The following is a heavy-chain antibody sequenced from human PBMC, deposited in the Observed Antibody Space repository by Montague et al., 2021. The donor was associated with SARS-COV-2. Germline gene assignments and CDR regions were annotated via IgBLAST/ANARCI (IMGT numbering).Heavy chain of an antibody. CDR1: GGSISSYY. CDR3: AGAEAATGTPDDP. J-gene: IGHJ5*02. Sequence: SETLSLTCSVSGGSISSYYWSWIRQPAGKGLEWIGRIYGSGSTNYNSSLKSRVALLVDSSKNQFSLRLTSVTAADAAVYYCAGAEAATGTPDDPWGQGILVTVSS. D-gene: IGHD6-25*01. V-gene: IGHV4-4*07. CDR2: IYGSGST.